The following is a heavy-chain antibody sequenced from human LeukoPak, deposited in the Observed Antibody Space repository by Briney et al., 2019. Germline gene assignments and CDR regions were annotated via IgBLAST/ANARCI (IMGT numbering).Heavy chain of an antibody. CDR1: GFTFSNYR. J-gene: IGHJ6*04. D-gene: IGHD4-17*01. V-gene: IGHV3-74*01. CDR3: ANGDPASYYYYYGMDV. Sequence: QPGGSLRLSCAASGFTFSNYRMHWVRQAPGKGLVWVSRINSDGSSTNYADSVKGRLTISRDNAKNSLYLQMNSLRAEDTAVYYCANGDPASYYYYYGMDVWGKGTTVTVSS. CDR2: INSDGSST.